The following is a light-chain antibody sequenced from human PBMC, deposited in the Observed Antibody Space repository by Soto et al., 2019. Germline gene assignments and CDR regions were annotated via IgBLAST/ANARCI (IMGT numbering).Light chain of an antibody. CDR1: SNDIGGFNY. J-gene: IGLJ1*01. V-gene: IGLV2-14*03. Sequence: QSALTQPASVSGSPGQSITISCTGSSNDIGGFNYVSWYQQFPGKAPKLIIYDVTNRPSGVSDRFSGSKSGNAAYLTISGLQAEDEADYYCCSYARSVTYVFGAGTQLTVL. CDR3: CSYARSVTYV. CDR2: DVT.